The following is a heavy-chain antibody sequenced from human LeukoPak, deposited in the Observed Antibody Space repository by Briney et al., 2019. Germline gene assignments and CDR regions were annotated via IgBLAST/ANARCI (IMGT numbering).Heavy chain of an antibody. CDR3: AREKGKSLWLGDPIADYYGMDV. J-gene: IGHJ6*02. Sequence: GGSLRLSCAASGFTVSSNYMSWVRQAPGKGLEWVSVIYSGGSTYYADSVKGRFTISRDNSKNTLYLQMNSLRAEDTAVYYCAREKGKSLWLGDPIADYYGMDVWGQGTTVTVSS. CDR1: GFTVSSNY. D-gene: IGHD3-10*01. V-gene: IGHV3-53*01. CDR2: IYSGGST.